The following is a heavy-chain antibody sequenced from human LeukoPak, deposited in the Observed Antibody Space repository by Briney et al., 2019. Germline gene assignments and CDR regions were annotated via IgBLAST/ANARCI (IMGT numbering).Heavy chain of an antibody. V-gene: IGHV4-61*02. CDR3: ARGYSSGWYQDVFDI. J-gene: IGHJ3*02. D-gene: IGHD6-19*01. CDR2: IYTSGST. Sequence: CTVSGGSISSRTYYWSWIRQPAGKGLEWIGRIYTSGSTNYNPSLKSRVTISVDTSKNQFSLKLSSVTAADTAVYYCARGYSSGWYQDVFDIWGQGAMVTVSS. CDR1: GGSISSRTYY.